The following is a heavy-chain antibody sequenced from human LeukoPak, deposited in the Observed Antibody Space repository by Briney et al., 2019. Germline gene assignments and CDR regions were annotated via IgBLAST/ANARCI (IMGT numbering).Heavy chain of an antibody. J-gene: IGHJ5*02. Sequence: GGTLRLSCAASGFTFSNYAMSWVRQAPGKGLEWVSTISGSGVSTYYAGSVRGRATISRDNSKNTLFLQMNSLRAEDTAVYYCARDLDWGAFDAWGQGTLVTVSS. CDR1: GFTFSNYA. CDR2: ISGSGVST. CDR3: ARDLDWGAFDA. V-gene: IGHV3-23*01. D-gene: IGHD3-9*01.